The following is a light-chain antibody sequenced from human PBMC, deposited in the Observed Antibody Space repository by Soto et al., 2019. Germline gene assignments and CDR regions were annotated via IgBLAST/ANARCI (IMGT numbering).Light chain of an antibody. CDR1: SSNIGGNS. V-gene: IGLV1-51*01. J-gene: IGLJ1*01. CDR3: GSWDSSLSAYV. CDR2: DDN. Sequence: QSVMTQPPSVSAAPGQKVTISCSGSSSNIGGNSVSWYQQLPGTAPKLLIYDDNNRPSGIPARFSGSKSGTYATLGITAFQTGDEADYYCGSWDSSLSAYVFGTGTKLTVL.